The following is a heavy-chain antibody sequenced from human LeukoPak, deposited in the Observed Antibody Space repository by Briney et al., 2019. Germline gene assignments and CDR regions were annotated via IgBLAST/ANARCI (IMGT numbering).Heavy chain of an antibody. J-gene: IGHJ4*02. CDR1: GFIFKNAW. V-gene: IGHV3-7*03. Sequence: GGSLRLSCAASGFIFKNAWMNWVRQAPGKGLEWVANIKQDGSEKYYVDSVKGRFTISRDNAKNSLYLQMNSLRAEDTAVYYCARSRRWLGLTGATFFDYWGQGTLVTVSS. CDR2: IKQDGSEK. D-gene: IGHD1-26*01. CDR3: ARSRRWLGLTGATFFDY.